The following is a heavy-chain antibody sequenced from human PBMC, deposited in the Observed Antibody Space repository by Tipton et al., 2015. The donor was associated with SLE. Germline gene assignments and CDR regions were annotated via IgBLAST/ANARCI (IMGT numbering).Heavy chain of an antibody. V-gene: IGHV4-34*01. CDR2: VDRVGRT. J-gene: IGHJ4*02. CDR3: ARPVYCSSTFCTGPFHF. Sequence: TLSLTCAVYGGSLDSYYWSWIRQAPGKGLEWIGEVDRVGRTKYNPSLKSRVIISIDTSKNQISLKLNSVTAADTAVYYCARPVYCSSTFCTGPFHFWGQGSLVTVSS. CDR1: GGSLDSYY. D-gene: IGHD2-2*01.